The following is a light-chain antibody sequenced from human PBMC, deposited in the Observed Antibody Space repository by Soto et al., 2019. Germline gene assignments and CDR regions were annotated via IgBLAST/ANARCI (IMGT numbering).Light chain of an antibody. V-gene: IGLV1-40*01. J-gene: IGLJ2*01. Sequence: QSVLTQPPSVSGAPGQRVTISCSGSSSNIGAGYDVHWYQQLPGTAPKLVIYGNTNRPSGVPDRFSGSKSGTSVSLAITGLQAEDEADYYCQSYDRSLSGVLFGGGTKVTVL. CDR1: SSNIGAGYD. CDR3: QSYDRSLSGVL. CDR2: GNT.